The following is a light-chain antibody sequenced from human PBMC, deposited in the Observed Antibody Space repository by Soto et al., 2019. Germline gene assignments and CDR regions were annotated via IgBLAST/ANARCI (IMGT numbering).Light chain of an antibody. J-gene: IGKJ5*01. CDR3: QQRSNWPPT. CDR1: QSVSNNY. V-gene: IGKV3-11*01. Sequence: EIVLTQSPGTLSLSPGERATLSCRASQSVSNNYLAWYQQKPGQAPRLLIYGASNRATGIPARFSGSGSGTDFTLNISNLEPEDFAVYYCQQRSNWPPTFGQGTRLEIK. CDR2: GAS.